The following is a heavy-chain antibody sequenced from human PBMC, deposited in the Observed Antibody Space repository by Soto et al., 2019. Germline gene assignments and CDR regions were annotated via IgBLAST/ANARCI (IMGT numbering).Heavy chain of an antibody. CDR1: GGSISSSSYY. CDR2: IYYSGST. D-gene: IGHD6-13*01. CDR3: ASGGAAAGTSQFYNDY. J-gene: IGHJ4*02. Sequence: QLQLQESGPGLVKPSETLSLTCTVSGGSISSSSYYWGWIRQPPGKGLEWIGSIYYSGSTYYNPSLKSRVTISVDTSKNQFSLKLSSVTAADTAVYYCASGGAAAGTSQFYNDYWGQGTLVTVSS. V-gene: IGHV4-39*01.